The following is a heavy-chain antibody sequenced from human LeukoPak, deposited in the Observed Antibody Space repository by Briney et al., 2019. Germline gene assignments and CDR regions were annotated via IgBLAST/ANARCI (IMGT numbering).Heavy chain of an antibody. V-gene: IGHV3-23*01. Sequence: GGSLRLSCAASGFTVSSNYMSWVRQAPGKGLEWVSAVSGSGAYTYYADSVKGRFTISRDNSKNTLYLQMNNLRAGDTAVYYCAKDGKRITMIGVVRRGHYLDYWGQGNLVTVSS. CDR1: GFTVSSNY. CDR3: AKDGKRITMIGVVRRGHYLDY. D-gene: IGHD3-22*01. J-gene: IGHJ4*02. CDR2: VSGSGAYT.